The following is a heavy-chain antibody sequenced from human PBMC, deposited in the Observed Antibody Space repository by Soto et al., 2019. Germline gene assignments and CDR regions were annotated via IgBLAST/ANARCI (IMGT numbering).Heavy chain of an antibody. CDR3: AKDSPVADY. Sequence: PGGSLRLSCAASGFTFSHYGMHWVRQAPGKGLEWVAVISYDGSNKYYADSVKGRFTIPRDDSKNTLYLQMNSLRSEDTALYYCAKDSPVADYWGQGTLVTAAS. CDR2: ISYDGSNK. D-gene: IGHD6-19*01. V-gene: IGHV3-30*18. J-gene: IGHJ4*02. CDR1: GFTFSHYG.